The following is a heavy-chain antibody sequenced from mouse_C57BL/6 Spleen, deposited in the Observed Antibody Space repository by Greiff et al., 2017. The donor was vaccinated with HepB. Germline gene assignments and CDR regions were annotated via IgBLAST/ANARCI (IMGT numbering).Heavy chain of an antibody. Sequence: DVHLVESGGGLVKPGGSLKLSCAASGFTFSSYAMSWVRQTPEKRLEWVATISDGGSYTYYPDNVKGRFTISRDNAKNNLYLQMSHLKSEDTAMYYCARDRGGITTVVAPGDYWGQGTTLTVSS. CDR3: ARDRGGITTVVAPGDY. CDR2: ISDGGSYT. V-gene: IGHV5-4*01. CDR1: GFTFSSYA. D-gene: IGHD1-1*01. J-gene: IGHJ2*01.